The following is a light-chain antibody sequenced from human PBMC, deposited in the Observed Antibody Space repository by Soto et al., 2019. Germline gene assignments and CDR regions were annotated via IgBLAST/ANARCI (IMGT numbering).Light chain of an antibody. CDR1: SSDVGGYNY. V-gene: IGLV2-14*01. CDR2: DVS. CDR3: SSYTSTSTLVV. J-gene: IGLJ2*01. Sequence: QSVLTQPASVSGSPGQSITISCTGTSSDVGGYNYVSWYQQHPGKAPKLMIYDVSNLPSGVSNRFSGSKSGNTASLTISGLQAEDEADYYFSSYTSTSTLVVFGGVTKLTVL.